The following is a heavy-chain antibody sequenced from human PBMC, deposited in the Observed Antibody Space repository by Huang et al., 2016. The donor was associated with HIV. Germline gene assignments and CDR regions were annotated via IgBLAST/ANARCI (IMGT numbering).Heavy chain of an antibody. V-gene: IGHV3-23*01. D-gene: IGHD2-21*02. Sequence: DVQLLESGGDFVQPGGSLRLSCAASRFTFSTYAMSWVRQAPGKGLEWVSGSRGSGDKTYYADSVKGRFTISRDNSKNTLFLQMNSLRAEDTAVYYCAKVPTVVTFHWGQGTLVTVSS. CDR3: AKVPTVVTFH. CDR1: RFTFSTYA. J-gene: IGHJ4*02. CDR2: SRGSGDKT.